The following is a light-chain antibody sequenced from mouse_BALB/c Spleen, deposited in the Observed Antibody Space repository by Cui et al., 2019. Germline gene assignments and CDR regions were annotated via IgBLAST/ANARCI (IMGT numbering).Light chain of an antibody. V-gene: IGKV4-55*01. Sequence: QIVHTQSPAITSASPGEKVTITCSASSSVSYMYWYHQKPGSSPRLLIYDTSNLASGVPLRFSVSGSGTSYSLTISRVEAEDAATYYCQQWSSYPRTFGGGTKLEIK. CDR2: DTS. CDR1: SSVSY. CDR3: QQWSSYPRT. J-gene: IGKJ1*01.